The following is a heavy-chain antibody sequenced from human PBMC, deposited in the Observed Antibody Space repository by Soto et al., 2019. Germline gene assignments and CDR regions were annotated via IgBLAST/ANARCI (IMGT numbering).Heavy chain of an antibody. CDR1: GFIFSSYA. CDR3: ARSDYSNLWWFDP. V-gene: IGHV3-33*08. D-gene: IGHD4-4*01. Sequence: PGGSLRLSCEAPGFIFSSYAMHWVRQAPGKGLELVAAIWYDGSNKHYADSVKGRFTISRDQSKYTLYLQMNSLRADDTAVYYCARSDYSNLWWFDPWGQGTLVTVSS. J-gene: IGHJ5*02. CDR2: IWYDGSNK.